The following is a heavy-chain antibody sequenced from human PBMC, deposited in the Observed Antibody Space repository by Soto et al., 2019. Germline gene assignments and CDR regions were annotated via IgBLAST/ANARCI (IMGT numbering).Heavy chain of an antibody. Sequence: PSETLSLTCAVSGGSVSSISYYWSWIRQPPGKGLDWIGYIYYIGITNYNPSLKSRVTISIDTSKNHFSLKLSFVTAADTAVYYCARAEYCTNGACWGAKYWGQGTLVTVSS. CDR3: ARAEYCTNGACWGAKY. D-gene: IGHD2-8*01. J-gene: IGHJ4*02. V-gene: IGHV4-61*01. CDR1: GGSVSSISYY. CDR2: IYYIGIT.